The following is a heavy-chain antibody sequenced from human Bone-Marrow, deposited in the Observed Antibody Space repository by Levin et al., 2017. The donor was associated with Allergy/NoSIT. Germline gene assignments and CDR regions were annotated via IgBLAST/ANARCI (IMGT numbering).Heavy chain of an antibody. V-gene: IGHV4-30-4*08. CDR3: ASKDYGDHVVTFDI. CDR1: GDSITSADYY. D-gene: IGHD4-17*01. Sequence: SETLSLTCSVSGDSITSADYYWTWIRQPPGKGMEWIGYIYYTGKTHYNPSLRSRVSISLDTSKNQFSLKLSSVTPADTAVYYCASKDYGDHVVTFDIWGQGTVVAVSS. CDR2: IYYTGKT. J-gene: IGHJ3*02.